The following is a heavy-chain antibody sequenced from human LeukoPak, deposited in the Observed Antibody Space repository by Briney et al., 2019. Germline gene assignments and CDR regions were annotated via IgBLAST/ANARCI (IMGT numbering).Heavy chain of an antibody. Sequence: GASVKGSCKASGYTFTGYYMHWVRQAPGQGLEWMGWINPNSGGTNYAQKFQGRVTMTRDTPISTAYMELSRLRSDDTAVYYCARDSAPGDTYGLLGIDSWGQGTLVTVSS. CDR1: GYTFTGYY. J-gene: IGHJ4*02. CDR3: ARDSAPGDTYGLLGIDS. D-gene: IGHD5-18*01. CDR2: INPNSGGT. V-gene: IGHV1-2*02.